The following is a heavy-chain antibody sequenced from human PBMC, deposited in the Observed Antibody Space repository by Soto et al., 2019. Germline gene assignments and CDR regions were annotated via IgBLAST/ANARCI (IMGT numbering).Heavy chain of an antibody. D-gene: IGHD2-2*01. CDR1: GYSFTSYW. J-gene: IGHJ4*02. V-gene: IGHV5-51*01. CDR3: AIPIYCSSDSCPFDY. CDR2: IYPADSDN. Sequence: GESLKISCQGSGYSFTSYWIGWVRQMPGKGLEWVGIIYPADSDNRYSPSFQGQVIISADKSISTAYLQWSSLKALDTVMYYCAIPIYCSSDSCPFDYWGQGTLVTVST.